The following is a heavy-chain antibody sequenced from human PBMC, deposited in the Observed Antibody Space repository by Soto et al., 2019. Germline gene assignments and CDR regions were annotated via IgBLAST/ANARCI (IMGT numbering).Heavy chain of an antibody. CDR1: GYTFSSYG. J-gene: IGHJ4*02. CDR2: ISTYNVDT. CDR3: VRGGFAYGYLDY. Sequence: ASVKVSCKPSGYTFSSYGIVWVRQAPGQGLEWMGCISTYNVDTKYADKFQGRLTMSSDTSTTTAFMELRRLRSDDTAVYYCVRGGFAYGYLDYGGQGTLVTVSS. V-gene: IGHV1-18*01. D-gene: IGHD5-18*01.